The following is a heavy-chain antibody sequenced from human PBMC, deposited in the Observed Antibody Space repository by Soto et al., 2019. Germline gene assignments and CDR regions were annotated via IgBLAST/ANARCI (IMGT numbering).Heavy chain of an antibody. Sequence: GESRKISCXGSGYRFTSYWIAWVRQMPGKGLEWMGIIYPGDSDARYSPSFQGQVTISVDKSISTAYLQWSSLKASDTAIYYCARQLGHDYINNWFDPWGQGTLVTVSS. J-gene: IGHJ5*02. CDR1: GYRFTSYW. V-gene: IGHV5-51*01. CDR3: ARQLGHDYINNWFDP. CDR2: IYPGDSDA. D-gene: IGHD4-4*01.